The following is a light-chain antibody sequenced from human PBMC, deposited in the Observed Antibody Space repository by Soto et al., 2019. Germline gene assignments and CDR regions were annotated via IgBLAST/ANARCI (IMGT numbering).Light chain of an antibody. CDR3: QQYGSSPFT. Sequence: ESVLTQSPGTLSMSPGESATRSCRASQSVSSSYSAWYQQNPGQAPRLLIYGASRRATGIPDRFSGSGSGTDFTLTISRLEPEDFAVYYCQQYGSSPFTFGPVTKVDIK. V-gene: IGKV3-20*01. J-gene: IGKJ3*01. CDR1: QSVSSSY. CDR2: GAS.